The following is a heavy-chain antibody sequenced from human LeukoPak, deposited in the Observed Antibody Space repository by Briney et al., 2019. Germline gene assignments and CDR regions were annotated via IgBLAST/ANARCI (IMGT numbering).Heavy chain of an antibody. CDR1: GGSISTYY. J-gene: IGHJ6*03. CDR2: IYTSGST. Sequence: SETLSLTCTVSGGSISTYYWSWIRQPAGKGLEWIGRIYTSGSTNYNPSLKSRVTMSVDTSKNQFSLKLSSVTAADTAVYFCARGGPPGYYYDYYMDVWGKGTTVTISS. CDR3: ARGGPPGYYYDYYMDV. V-gene: IGHV4-4*07.